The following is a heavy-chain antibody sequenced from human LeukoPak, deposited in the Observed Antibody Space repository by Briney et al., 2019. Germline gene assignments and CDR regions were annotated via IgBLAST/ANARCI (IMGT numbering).Heavy chain of an antibody. CDR1: GFTVSSNY. Sequence: GGSLRLSCAASGFTVSSNYMSWVRQAPGKGLEWVSIIHSGGSTYYADSVRGRFTISRDNPKNTLYLQMNSLRAEDTAMYYCARAPTYDSSGYPDYWGQGTLVTVSS. J-gene: IGHJ4*02. CDR3: ARAPTYDSSGYPDY. D-gene: IGHD3-22*01. CDR2: IHSGGST. V-gene: IGHV3-53*01.